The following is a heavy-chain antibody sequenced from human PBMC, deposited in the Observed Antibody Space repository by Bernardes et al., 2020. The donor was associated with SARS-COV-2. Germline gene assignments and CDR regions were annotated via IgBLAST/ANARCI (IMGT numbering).Heavy chain of an antibody. CDR3: AKGRDSGYLVPFDY. D-gene: IGHD3-22*01. CDR2: ISGSGDRT. CDR1: GFTFSSYA. V-gene: IGHV3-23*01. Sequence: SLRLSFAASGFTFSSYAMSWVRQAPGKGLEWVSGISGSGDRTNYAGSVKGRFTISRDTSKSTLYLQMNSLRAEDTAVYYCAKGRDSGYLVPFDYWGQGTLVTVSS. J-gene: IGHJ4*02.